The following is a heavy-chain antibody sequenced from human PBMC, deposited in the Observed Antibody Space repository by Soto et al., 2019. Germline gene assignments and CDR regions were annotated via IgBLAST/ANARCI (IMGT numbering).Heavy chain of an antibody. CDR2: IYYSGST. CDR1: GGSISSSSYY. D-gene: IGHD3-10*01. CDR3: ARHSLAGGSGSLIDY. J-gene: IGHJ4*02. V-gene: IGHV4-39*01. Sequence: QLQLQESGPGLVKPSETLSLTCTVSGGSISSSSYYWGWIRQPPGKGLEWIGSIYYSGSTYYNPSLKSRVTISVDTSKNQFSLKLSSVTAADTAVYYCARHSLAGGSGSLIDYWGQGTLVTVSS.